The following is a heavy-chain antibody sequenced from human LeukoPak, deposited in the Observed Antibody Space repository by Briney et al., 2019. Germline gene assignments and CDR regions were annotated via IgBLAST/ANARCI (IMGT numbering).Heavy chain of an antibody. V-gene: IGHV1-18*01. CDR2: VSAYNGDT. J-gene: IGHJ3*02. CDR1: GYTFTSYG. D-gene: IGHD3-16*02. Sequence: ASVKVSCKAFGYTFTSYGISWVRQAPGQGLEWMGWVSAYNGDTNYAENLEGRVTMTKDTSTTTAYMELRSLRSDDTAVYYCARGHDYVWGTYRYGAFDIWGQGTMDTVSS. CDR3: ARGHDYVWGTYRYGAFDI.